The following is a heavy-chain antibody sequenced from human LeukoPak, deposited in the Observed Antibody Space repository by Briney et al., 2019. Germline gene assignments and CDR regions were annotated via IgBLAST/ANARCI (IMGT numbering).Heavy chain of an antibody. CDR2: IYYSGST. CDR3: ARDRGRFGELLPFDY. V-gene: IGHV4-39*07. Sequence: SETLSLTCTVSGGSISSYYWGWIRQPPGKGLEWIGSIYYSGSTYYNPSLKSRVTMSVDTSKNQFSLKLSSVTAADTAVYYCARDRGRFGELLPFDYWGQGTLVTVSS. D-gene: IGHD3-10*01. CDR1: GGSISSYY. J-gene: IGHJ4*02.